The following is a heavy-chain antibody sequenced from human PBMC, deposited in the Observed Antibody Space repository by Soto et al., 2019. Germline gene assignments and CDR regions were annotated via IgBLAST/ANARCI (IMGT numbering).Heavy chain of an antibody. CDR3: ARQSIYCSGGNCYGLDV. D-gene: IGHD2-15*01. CDR1: GYSFTTYW. J-gene: IGHJ6*02. Sequence: VESLKISCKGSGYSFTTYWISWVRQMPGKGLEWMGRIEPSDSYSKYSPSFQGHVTISVDKSISTAYLQWSSLKASDSAMYYRARQSIYCSGGNCYGLDVWGQGTTVTVSS. CDR2: IEPSDSYS. V-gene: IGHV5-10-1*01.